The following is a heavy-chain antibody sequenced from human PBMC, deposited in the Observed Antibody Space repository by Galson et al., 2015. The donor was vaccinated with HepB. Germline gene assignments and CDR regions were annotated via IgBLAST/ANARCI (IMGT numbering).Heavy chain of an antibody. CDR3: ARRRDYGSGRSDAFDI. V-gene: IGHV5-51*03. CDR2: IYPGDSDT. Sequence: QSGAEVKKPGESPKISCKGSGYSFTSYWIGWVRQMPGKGPEWMGIIYPGDSDTRYSPSFQGQVTISADKSITTAYLQWSSLKASDTAMYYCARRRDYGSGRSDAFDIWGQGTMVTVSS. D-gene: IGHD3-10*01. J-gene: IGHJ3*02. CDR1: GYSFTSYW.